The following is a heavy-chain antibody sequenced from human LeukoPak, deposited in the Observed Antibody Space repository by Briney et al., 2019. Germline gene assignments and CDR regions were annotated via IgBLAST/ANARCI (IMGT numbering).Heavy chain of an antibody. J-gene: IGHJ4*02. CDR3: AKRPGGAINEC. CDR1: GFTFSSYA. D-gene: IGHD3-10*01. Sequence: GGSLRLSCAASGFTFSSYAMSWVRQAPGKGLEWVSGISGSGGSTYYADSVKGRFTISRDNSKNTLYLQMNSLRAEDTAVYYWAKRPGGAINECGGQGTLVTVSS. V-gene: IGHV3-23*01. CDR2: ISGSGGST.